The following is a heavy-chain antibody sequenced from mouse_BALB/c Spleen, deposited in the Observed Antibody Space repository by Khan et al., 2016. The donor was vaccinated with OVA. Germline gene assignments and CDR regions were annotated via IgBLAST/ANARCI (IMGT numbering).Heavy chain of an antibody. V-gene: IGHV3-2*02. CDR3: ARSVTITTVVATDFDY. D-gene: IGHD1-1*01. CDR1: GYSITSDYA. J-gene: IGHJ2*01. Sequence: EVQLQESGPGLVKPSQSLSLTCTVTGYSITSDYAWNWIRQFPGNKLEWMGYISYSGRTSYNPSLKSRISITRDTSTNPFFLQLNSVTTENTATYYCARSVTITTVVATDFDYWAQGTTLTVSS. CDR2: ISYSGRT.